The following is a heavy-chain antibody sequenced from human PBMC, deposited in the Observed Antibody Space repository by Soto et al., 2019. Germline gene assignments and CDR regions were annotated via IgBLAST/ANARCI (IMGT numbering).Heavy chain of an antibody. J-gene: IGHJ4*02. CDR3: AKGSCSGGSCYPHLEY. CDR2: IIPIFGTA. Sequence: SVKVSCKASGGTFSGYAISWVRQAPGQGLEWMGGIIPIFGTANYAQKFQGRVTITADESTSTAYMELSSLRSEDTAVYYCAKGSCSGGSCYPHLEYWGQGTLVTVSS. D-gene: IGHD2-15*01. V-gene: IGHV1-69*13. CDR1: GGTFSGYA.